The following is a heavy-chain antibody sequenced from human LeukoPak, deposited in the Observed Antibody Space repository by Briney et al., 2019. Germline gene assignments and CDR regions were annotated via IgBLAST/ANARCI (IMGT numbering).Heavy chain of an antibody. D-gene: IGHD4-17*01. Sequence: PGGSLRLSCAASGFTFSTYSMNWVRQAPGKGLEWVSSISSSSNYIYYADSVKGRFSISRDDAKNSLFLQMNGLRAEDTVVYYCARDMTTATTCYLQHWGQGTLVTVSS. CDR1: GFTFSTYS. CDR2: ISSSSNYI. J-gene: IGHJ1*01. CDR3: ARDMTTATTCYLQH. V-gene: IGHV3-21*01.